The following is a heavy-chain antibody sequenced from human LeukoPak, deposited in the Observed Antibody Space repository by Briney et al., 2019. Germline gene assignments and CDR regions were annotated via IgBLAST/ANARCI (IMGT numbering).Heavy chain of an antibody. V-gene: IGHV1-8*01. Sequence: ASVKVSCEASGYTFTNYDINWVRQAPGQGREWMGWMNPNSGNTGYALKFHGTVTIPTDTSLPTAYLELTSLRSEHTAVYFCARSGFATDSHFDYWGQGTLVTVSS. CDR1: GYTFTNYD. CDR2: MNPNSGNT. CDR3: ARSGFATDSHFDY. D-gene: IGHD1-26*01. J-gene: IGHJ4*02.